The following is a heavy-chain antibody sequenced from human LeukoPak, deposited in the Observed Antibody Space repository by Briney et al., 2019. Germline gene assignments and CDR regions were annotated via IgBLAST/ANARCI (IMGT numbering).Heavy chain of an antibody. CDR2: IIPIFGTA. J-gene: IGHJ6*03. Sequence: ASVKVSCKPSGGTFSSYAISWVRQAPGQGLEWMGGIIPIFGTANYAQKFQGRVTITTDESTSTAYMELSSLRSEDTAVYYCARAQDRGYCSGGSCYAPHFNYYYYYMDVWGKGTTVTVSS. V-gene: IGHV1-69*05. CDR1: GGTFSSYA. CDR3: ARAQDRGYCSGGSCYAPHFNYYYYYMDV. D-gene: IGHD2-15*01.